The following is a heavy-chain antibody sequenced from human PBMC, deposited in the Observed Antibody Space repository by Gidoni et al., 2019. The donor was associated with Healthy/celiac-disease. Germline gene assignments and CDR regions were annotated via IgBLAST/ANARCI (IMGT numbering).Heavy chain of an antibody. V-gene: IGHV1-69*04. D-gene: IGHD2-15*01. CDR2: IIPILGIA. J-gene: IGHJ4*02. Sequence: QVQLVQSGAEVKKPGSSVKVSCQASGGPFSSYPISWVRQAPGQGLEWMGRIIPILGIANYAQKFQGRVTITADKSTSTAYMELSSLRSEDTAVYYCARDLLGYCSGGSCSLGYWGQGTLVTVSS. CDR1: GGPFSSYP. CDR3: ARDLLGYCSGGSCSLGY.